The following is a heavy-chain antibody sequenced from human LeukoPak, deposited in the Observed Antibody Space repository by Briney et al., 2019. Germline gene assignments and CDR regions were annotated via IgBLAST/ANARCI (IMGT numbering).Heavy chain of an antibody. D-gene: IGHD5-12*01. V-gene: IGHV3-23*01. CDR3: AKSIVPTIFYFDY. CDR2: ISGSGGST. Sequence: PGGSLRLSCAASGFTFSSYAMSWVRQAPGKGLEWVSAISGSGGSTYYADSVKGRFTISRDNSKNTLYLQMNSLRAEDTAVSYCAKSIVPTIFYFDYWGQGTLVTVSS. CDR1: GFTFSSYA. J-gene: IGHJ4*02.